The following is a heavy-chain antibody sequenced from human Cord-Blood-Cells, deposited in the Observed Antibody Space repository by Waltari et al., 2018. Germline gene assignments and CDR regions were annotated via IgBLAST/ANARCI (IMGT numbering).Heavy chain of an antibody. V-gene: IGHV3-33*01. Sequence: QVQLVESGGGVVQPGRSLRLSCAASGFTFSSYGMHWVRQAPGKGVEWVAVIWYEGSNKYYADSVKGRFTISRDNSKNTLYLQRNSLRAEDTAVYYCAREGQAEPLYPPFDYWGQGTLVTVSS. CDR1: GFTFSSYG. CDR2: IWYEGSNK. J-gene: IGHJ4*02. CDR3: AREGQAEPLYPPFDY.